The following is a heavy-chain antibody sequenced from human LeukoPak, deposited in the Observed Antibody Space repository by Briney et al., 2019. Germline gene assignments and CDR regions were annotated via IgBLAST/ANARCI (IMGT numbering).Heavy chain of an antibody. CDR3: AGRVGATIWTGMEF. CDR2: IHYTGST. Sequence: SETLSLTCSVSGGSISDNSWSWIRRPPGKGLEWIGHIHYTGSTDYNPSLKSRVTLSLDTPKNQFSLNLSSVTAADTAVYYCAGRVGATIWTGMEFWGQGILVTVSS. J-gene: IGHJ4*02. CDR1: GGSISDNS. V-gene: IGHV4-59*08. D-gene: IGHD1-26*01.